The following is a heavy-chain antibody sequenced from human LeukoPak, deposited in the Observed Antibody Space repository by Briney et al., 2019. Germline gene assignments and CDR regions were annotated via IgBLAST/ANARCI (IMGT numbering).Heavy chain of an antibody. CDR1: GYSFTSYW. D-gene: IGHD4-17*01. CDR3: ARRGVTKYYFDY. V-gene: IGHV5-51*01. J-gene: IGHJ4*02. Sequence: GESLNISCKGSGYSFTSYWIGWVGQIPGKGLGWMGTIYPGDSDTRYSPSFQGQVTISADKSISTAYLQWSSLKASDTAMYYCARRGVTKYYFDYWGQGTLVTVSS. CDR2: IYPGDSDT.